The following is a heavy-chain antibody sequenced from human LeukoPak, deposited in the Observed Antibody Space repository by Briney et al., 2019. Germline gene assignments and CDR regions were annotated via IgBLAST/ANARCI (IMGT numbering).Heavy chain of an antibody. D-gene: IGHD5-18*01. CDR2: ISGSGDST. CDR1: GFTFSSHA. J-gene: IGHJ4*02. Sequence: GGSLRLSCEASGFTFSSHAMSWVRQAPGKGLEWVSVISGSGDSTYYADSVKGRFTISRDNSKNTLYLQMNSLRAEDTAVYYCAKDKSWGSYGLKPPFDYWGQGTLVTVSS. CDR3: AKDKSWGSYGLKPPFDY. V-gene: IGHV3-23*01.